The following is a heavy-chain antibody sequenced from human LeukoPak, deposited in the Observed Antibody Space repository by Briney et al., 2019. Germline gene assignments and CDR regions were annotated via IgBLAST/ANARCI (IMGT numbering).Heavy chain of an antibody. D-gene: IGHD3-3*01. CDR3: ARGPLRFLGGIDY. J-gene: IGHJ4*02. V-gene: IGHV1-69*13. Sequence: GASVKVSCKASGGTFISYVISWVRQAPGQGLEWMGGIIPXXGTANYXXNFQGRVTITADDSTSTAYMALSTLRSEDTAVYYCARGPLRFLGGIDYWGQGTLVTVSS. CDR1: GGTFISYV. CDR2: IIPXXGTA.